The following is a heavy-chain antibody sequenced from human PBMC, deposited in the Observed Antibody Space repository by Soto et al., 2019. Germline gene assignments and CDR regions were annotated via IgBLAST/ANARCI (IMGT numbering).Heavy chain of an antibody. D-gene: IGHD6-19*01. Sequence: PGESLKISCKGSGYSFTSYWIGWVRQMPGKGLEWMGIIYPGDSDTRYSPSFQGQVTISADKSISTAYLQWSSLKASDTAMYYCATSAGYSSGWTPYFQHWGQGTLVTVSS. CDR1: GYSFTSYW. J-gene: IGHJ1*01. CDR3: ATSAGYSSGWTPYFQH. CDR2: IYPGDSDT. V-gene: IGHV5-51*01.